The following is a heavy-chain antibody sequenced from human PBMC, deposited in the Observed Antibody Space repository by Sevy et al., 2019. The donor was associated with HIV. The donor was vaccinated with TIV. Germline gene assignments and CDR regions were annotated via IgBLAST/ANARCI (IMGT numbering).Heavy chain of an antibody. D-gene: IGHD3-16*01. CDR1: GFTFSSYW. V-gene: IGHV3-7*01. J-gene: IGHJ4*02. CDR2: IKKDGSEK. CDR3: AREMMIPAYDY. Sequence: GGSLRLSCAASGFTFSSYWMSWVRQAPGKGLEWVANIKKDGSEKYYVDSVKGRFTISRDNAKNSLYLQMNSLRAEDTAVYYCAREMMIPAYDYWGQGTLVTVSS.